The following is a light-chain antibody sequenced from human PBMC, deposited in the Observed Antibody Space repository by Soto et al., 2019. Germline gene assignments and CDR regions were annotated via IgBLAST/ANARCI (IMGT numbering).Light chain of an antibody. V-gene: IGLV2-14*01. Sequence: QSVLTQPASVSGSAGQSITISCSGTMRDVGAYNLVSWYQQHPGTAPKLIIYEVRNRPSGISSRSSGSRSGNTASLTISGLQSEYEADYYCRSYARSNHYVLGTGTKVTVL. CDR3: RSYARSNHYV. CDR2: EVR. J-gene: IGLJ1*01. CDR1: MRDVGAYNL.